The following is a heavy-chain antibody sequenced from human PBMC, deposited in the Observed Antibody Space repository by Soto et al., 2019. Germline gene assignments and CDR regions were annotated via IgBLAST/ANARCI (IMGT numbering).Heavy chain of an antibody. J-gene: IGHJ3*02. D-gene: IGHD3-22*01. CDR3: ITTSSMIVVVNPDAFDI. CDR2: IKSKTDGGTT. Sequence: GGSLRLSCAASGFTFSNAWMSWVRQAPGKGLEWVGRIKSKTDGGTTDYAAPVKGRFTISRDDSKNTLYLQMNSLKTEDTAVYYCITTSSMIVVVNPDAFDIWGQGTMVTVSS. V-gene: IGHV3-15*01. CDR1: GFTFSNAW.